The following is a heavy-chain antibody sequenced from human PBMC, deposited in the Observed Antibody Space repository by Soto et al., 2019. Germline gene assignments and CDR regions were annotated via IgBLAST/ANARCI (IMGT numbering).Heavy chain of an antibody. CDR3: TAPRGLAAPRPFDY. CDR2: FHAEEGGI. J-gene: IGHJ4*02. Sequence: QVHLVQSGAEVKRPGASVKVSCKISGSSLSEVSLHWLRQAPGKGPEWMGGFHAEEGGIVYAQKFQGRVTMTEDTSTGTAYMVLTGLTSEDTAIYYCTAPRGLAAPRPFDYWGLGTLIIVSS. V-gene: IGHV1-24*01. D-gene: IGHD6-6*01. CDR1: GSSLSEVS.